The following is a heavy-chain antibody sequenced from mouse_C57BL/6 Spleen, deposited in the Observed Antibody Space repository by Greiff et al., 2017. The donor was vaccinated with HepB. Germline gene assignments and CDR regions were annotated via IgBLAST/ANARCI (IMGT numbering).Heavy chain of an antibody. CDR1: GYTFTSYW. Sequence: VQLQQPGAELVKPGASVKLSCKASGYTFTSYWMHWVKQRPGQGLEWIGMIHPNSGSTNYNEKFKSKATLTVDKSSSTAYMQLSSLTSEDSAVYDCARDGGLRRGDYFGYWGQGTTLTVSS. V-gene: IGHV1-64*01. CDR2: IHPNSGST. CDR3: ARDGGLRRGDYFGY. D-gene: IGHD2-4*01. J-gene: IGHJ2*01.